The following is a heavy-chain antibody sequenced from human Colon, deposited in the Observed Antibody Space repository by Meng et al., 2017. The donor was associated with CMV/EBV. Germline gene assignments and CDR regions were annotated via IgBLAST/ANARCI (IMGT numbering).Heavy chain of an antibody. V-gene: IGHV3-23*01. Sequence: GGSLRLSCAASGFTFGSYAVSWVRQAPGRGLEWVSTISGNGDSTYYADSVKGRFIVSRVNSENTLFLQMNSLRAEDTAAYYCARTPDLGECNKSSQISCSRIDYWGQGTLVTVSS. CDR3: ARTPDLGECNKSSQISCSRIDY. CDR2: ISGNGDST. J-gene: IGHJ4*02. D-gene: IGHD2/OR15-2a*01. CDR1: GFTFGSYA.